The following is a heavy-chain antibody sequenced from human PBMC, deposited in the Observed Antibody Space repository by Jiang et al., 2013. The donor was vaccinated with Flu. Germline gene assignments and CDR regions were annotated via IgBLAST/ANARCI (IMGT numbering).Heavy chain of an antibody. J-gene: IGHJ4*02. CDR1: GFTFSSFA. Sequence: QLLESGGGLVQPGGSLRLSCAASGFTFSSFAMSWVRQAPGKGLEWVASINVNNGRTYYADSVRGRFTVSRDTSKNTLFLQMNSLGAEDTATYYCADPPYTTNWGQGTLVTVSS. V-gene: IGHV3-23*01. D-gene: IGHD2-2*02. CDR2: INVNNGRT. CDR3: ADPPYTTN.